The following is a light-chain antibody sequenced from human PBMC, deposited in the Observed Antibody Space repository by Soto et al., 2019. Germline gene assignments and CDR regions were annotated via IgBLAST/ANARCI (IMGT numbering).Light chain of an antibody. V-gene: IGLV2-8*01. CDR1: SSDVGGYNY. Sequence: QSALTQPPSASGSFGQSVTISCTGTSSDVGGYNYVSWYQQHPGKAPKLMIYEVSERPSGVPDRFSGSKSGNTVSLTVSGLQADDEADYYCSPYSGTNYHYVFGAGTKVTVL. CDR3: SPYSGTNYHYV. J-gene: IGLJ1*01. CDR2: EVS.